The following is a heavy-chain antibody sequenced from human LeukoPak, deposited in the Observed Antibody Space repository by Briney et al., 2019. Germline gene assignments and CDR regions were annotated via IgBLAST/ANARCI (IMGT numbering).Heavy chain of an antibody. CDR1: GFTFSSYS. D-gene: IGHD5/OR15-5a*01. CDR2: ISSSSSYI. Sequence: GGSLRLSCAASGFTFSSYSMNWVRQAPGRGLEWVSSISSSSSYIYYADSVKGRFTISRDNAKNSLYPQMNSLRAEDTAVYYCTRGGLNFDYWGQGTLVTVSS. J-gene: IGHJ4*02. CDR3: TRGGLNFDY. V-gene: IGHV3-21*01.